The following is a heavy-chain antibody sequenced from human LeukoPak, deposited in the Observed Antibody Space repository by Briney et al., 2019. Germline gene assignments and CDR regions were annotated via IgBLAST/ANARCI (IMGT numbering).Heavy chain of an antibody. CDR1: GGSISSNGYY. D-gene: IGHD3-22*01. J-gene: IGHJ4*02. Sequence: SETLSLTCTVSGGSISSNGYYWSWIRQHPGKGLEWIGYIYCSGSTSYSPSLKSRVTISVDTSKNQFSLKLSSVTAADTAVYYCARAYDSSGLIDYWGQGTLVTVSS. V-gene: IGHV4-31*03. CDR3: ARAYDSSGLIDY. CDR2: IYCSGST.